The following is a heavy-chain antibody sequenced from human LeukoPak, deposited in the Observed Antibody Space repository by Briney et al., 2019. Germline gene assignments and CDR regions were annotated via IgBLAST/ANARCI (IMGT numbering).Heavy chain of an antibody. Sequence: SETLSLTCTVSGGSISSYYWSWIRQPPGKGLEWIGYIYYSGSTNYNPSLKSRVTISVDTSKSQFSLKLSSVTAADTAVYYCARGERKWELLPYDAFDIWGQGTMVTVSS. V-gene: IGHV4-59*08. CDR1: GGSISSYY. D-gene: IGHD1-26*01. J-gene: IGHJ3*02. CDR3: ARGERKWELLPYDAFDI. CDR2: IYYSGST.